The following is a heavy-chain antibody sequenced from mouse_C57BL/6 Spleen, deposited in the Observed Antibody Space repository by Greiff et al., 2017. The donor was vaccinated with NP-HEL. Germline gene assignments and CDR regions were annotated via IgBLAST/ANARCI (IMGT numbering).Heavy chain of an antibody. CDR3: ARFPTGRRGFDY. Sequence: EVNLVESGGGLVQPGGSLSLSCAASGFTFTDYYMSWVRQPPGKALEWLGFIRNKANGYTTEYSASVKGRFTISRDNSQSILYLQMNALRAEDSATYYCARFPTGRRGFDYWGQGTTLTVSS. CDR1: GFTFTDYY. CDR2: IRNKANGYTT. D-gene: IGHD4-1*02. V-gene: IGHV7-3*01. J-gene: IGHJ2*01.